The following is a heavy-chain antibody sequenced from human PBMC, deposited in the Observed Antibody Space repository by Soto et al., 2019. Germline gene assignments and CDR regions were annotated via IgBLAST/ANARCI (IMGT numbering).Heavy chain of an antibody. CDR1: GFTFSSYA. Sequence: GGSLRLSCAASGFTFSSYAMSWVRQAPGKGLEWVSAISGSGGSTYYADSVKGRFTISRDNSKNTLYLQMNSLRAEATAVYYCAKGGKACSNGVCYDYYYFMDVWGKGTTVTVSS. V-gene: IGHV3-23*01. J-gene: IGHJ6*03. CDR2: ISGSGGST. CDR3: AKGGKACSNGVCYDYYYFMDV. D-gene: IGHD2-8*01.